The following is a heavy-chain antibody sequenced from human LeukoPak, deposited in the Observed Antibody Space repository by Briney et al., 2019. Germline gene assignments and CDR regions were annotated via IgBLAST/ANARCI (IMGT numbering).Heavy chain of an antibody. V-gene: IGHV3-33*01. CDR3: TRDPRIPKNY. CDR1: GFTFSSSG. Sequence: GRSLRLSCAASGFTFSSSGMRWVRQAPGKGLEWVAVIWYDGSNKYYADSVKGRFTISRDNSKNTLYLQMNSLKTEDTAVYSCTRDPRIPKNYWGQGTLVTVSS. CDR2: IWYDGSNK. D-gene: IGHD2-2*02. J-gene: IGHJ4*02.